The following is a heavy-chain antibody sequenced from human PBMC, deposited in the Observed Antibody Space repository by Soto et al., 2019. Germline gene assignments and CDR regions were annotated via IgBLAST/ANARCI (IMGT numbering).Heavy chain of an antibody. J-gene: IGHJ4*02. CDR3: ARGLAYDRPITVAEPFDS. CDR2: ISHSGSR. V-gene: IGHV4-34*01. D-gene: IGHD6-19*01. Sequence: SETLSLTCVASGGSFSGYFWTWIRQSPGRGLEWIGEISHSGSRNYNPAFQSRVIISVDSSKNHVSLKLSSVTAADSATYFCARGLAYDRPITVAEPFDSWGQGTLVTVSS. CDR1: GGSFSGYF.